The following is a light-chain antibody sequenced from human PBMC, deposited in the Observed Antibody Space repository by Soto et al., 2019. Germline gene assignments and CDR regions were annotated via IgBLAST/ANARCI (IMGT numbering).Light chain of an antibody. CDR3: QQYTNWPPRLT. V-gene: IGKV3-15*01. CDR1: QDIVSN. J-gene: IGKJ4*01. CDR2: GAS. Sequence: IVMTQSPVTLSVSPGERATLSCRASQDIVSNVAWYQQRPGQAPRLLIYGASTRATDIPDRFSGSGSGTAFTLTISGLQSADSAVYYCQQYTNWPPRLTFGGGTKVEMK.